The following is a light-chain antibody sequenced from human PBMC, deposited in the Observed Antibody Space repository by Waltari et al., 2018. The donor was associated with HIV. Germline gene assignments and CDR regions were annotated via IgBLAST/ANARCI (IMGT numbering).Light chain of an antibody. Sequence: SYVLTQPPSVSVAPGQTAGINCGGDNIGSKSVHWYQQKPGQAPVLLIYDVADRPSGIPERFSGSNSENTATLTIGRVEAGDEADYYCQVWDSGSAHVVFGGGTNLAVL. J-gene: IGLJ2*01. V-gene: IGLV3-21*02. CDR3: QVWDSGSAHVV. CDR1: NIGSKS. CDR2: DVA.